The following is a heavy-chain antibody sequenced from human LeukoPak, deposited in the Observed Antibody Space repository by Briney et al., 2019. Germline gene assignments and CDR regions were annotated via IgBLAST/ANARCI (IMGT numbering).Heavy chain of an antibody. V-gene: IGHV3-23*01. CDR3: AKDQGGDSQCELLISFDY. J-gene: IGHJ4*02. CDR1: GFTFSSYA. Sequence: GGSLRLSCAASGFTFSSYAMSWVRQAPGKGLEWVSAISGSGGSKYYADSVEGLFTISRDNSKNTLYQKMNSMRAEDTDVYYCAKDQGGDSQCELLISFDYWGQGTLVTVSS. CDR2: ISGSGGSK. D-gene: IGHD1-26*01.